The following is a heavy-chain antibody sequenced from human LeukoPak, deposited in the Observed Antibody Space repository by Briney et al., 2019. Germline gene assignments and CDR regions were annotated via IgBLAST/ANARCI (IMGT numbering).Heavy chain of an antibody. Sequence: GGSLRLSCAASGFIFSSYWMGWVRQAPGKGLEWVANIKRDGSEKYYVDSVKGRFTISRGNAQNSLYLQMNSLRAEDTAVYYCARDKEAAVDFWSGYYPLWGQGTLATVPS. V-gene: IGHV3-7*01. CDR1: GFIFSSYW. CDR3: ARDKEAAVDFWSGYYPL. CDR2: IKRDGSEK. D-gene: IGHD3-3*01. J-gene: IGHJ4*02.